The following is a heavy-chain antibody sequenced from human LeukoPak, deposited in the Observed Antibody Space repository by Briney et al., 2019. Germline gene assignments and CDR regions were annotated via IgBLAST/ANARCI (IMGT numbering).Heavy chain of an antibody. V-gene: IGHV1-69*04. CDR1: GGTFSSYA. D-gene: IGHD5-18*01. J-gene: IGHJ3*02. CDR2: IIPILGIA. Sequence: SVKVSCKASGGTFSSYAISWVRQAPGQGLEWMGRIIPILGIANYAQKFQGRVTITADKSTSTAYMELSSLRSEDTAVYYCARDRGYSDGSSDIWGQGTMVTVSS. CDR3: ARDRGYSDGSSDI.